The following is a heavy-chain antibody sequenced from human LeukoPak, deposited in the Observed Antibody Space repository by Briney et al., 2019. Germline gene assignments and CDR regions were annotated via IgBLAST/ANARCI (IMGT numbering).Heavy chain of an antibody. CDR3: ARRTRGGGEPYYYYYMDV. D-gene: IGHD3-10*01. CDR2: VYYSGSS. V-gene: IGHV4-39*01. J-gene: IGHJ6*03. Sequence: PSETLSLTCTVSGVSISSSNYYWVWMRQPPGKGLEWIGSVYYSGSSQYNPSLKSRVTISVDTFNNQFSLKLSSAAAADTAVYFCARRTRGGGEPYYYYYMDVWGKGTTVTVSS. CDR1: GVSISSSNYY.